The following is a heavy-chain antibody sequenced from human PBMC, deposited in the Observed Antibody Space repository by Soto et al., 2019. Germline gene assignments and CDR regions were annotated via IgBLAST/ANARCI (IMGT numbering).Heavy chain of an antibody. D-gene: IGHD2-8*01. J-gene: IGHJ5*02. CDR1: GGSISSSNW. Sequence: SETLSLTCAVSGGSISSSNWWSWVRQPPGKGLEWIGEIYHSGSTNYNPSLKSRVTISVDKSKNQFSLKLSSVTAADTAVYYCERANRWYWFDPWGQGNLVTVSS. V-gene: IGHV4-4*02. CDR3: ERANRWYWFDP. CDR2: IYHSGST.